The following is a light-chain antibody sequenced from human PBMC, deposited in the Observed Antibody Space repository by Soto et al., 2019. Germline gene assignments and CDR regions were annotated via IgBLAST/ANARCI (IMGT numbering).Light chain of an antibody. V-gene: IGKV1-39*01. CDR3: DQNCSILT. J-gene: IGKJ1*01. CDR2: AAS. CDR1: QSISDY. Sequence: DIQMTQSPSSLSASVGDRATITCRASQSISDYLYWYQQKRGQAPEILIYAASTFQSGVPSRVSGSGSGTNFTLTISRLQPEDFATYYCDQNCSILTFGQGTKVEIK.